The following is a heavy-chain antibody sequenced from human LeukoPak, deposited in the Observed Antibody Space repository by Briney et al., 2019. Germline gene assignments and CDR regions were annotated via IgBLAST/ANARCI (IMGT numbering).Heavy chain of an antibody. V-gene: IGHV3-23*01. Sequence: GRSLRLSCAASGFGFSSYDMNWVRQAPGKGLEWVSAISGSVSGFGSPTKYADSVKGRFTISRDNSKKTLYLQMNSLRAEDTAVYYCAKGKINHNGAFDIWGQGTVVTVSS. CDR3: AKGKINHNGAFDI. J-gene: IGHJ3*02. D-gene: IGHD2-8*01. CDR2: ISGSVSGFGSPT. CDR1: GFGFSSYD.